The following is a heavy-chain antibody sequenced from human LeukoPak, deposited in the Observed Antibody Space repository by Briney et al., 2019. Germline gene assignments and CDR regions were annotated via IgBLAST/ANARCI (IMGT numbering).Heavy chain of an antibody. CDR2: IYYSGST. CDR1: GGSISSYY. V-gene: IGHV4-59*01. D-gene: IGHD5-24*01. CDR3: ARDRDGQGYFDY. Sequence: SETLSLTCTVSGGSISSYYWSWIRQPPGKGLGWIGYIYYSGSTNYNPSLKSRVTISVDTSKNQFSLKLSSVTAADTAVYYCARDRDGQGYFDYWGQGTLVTVSS. J-gene: IGHJ4*02.